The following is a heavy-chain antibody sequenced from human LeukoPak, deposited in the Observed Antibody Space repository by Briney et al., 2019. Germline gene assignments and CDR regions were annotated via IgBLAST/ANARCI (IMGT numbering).Heavy chain of an antibody. V-gene: IGHV1-18*04. D-gene: IGHD6-19*01. Sequence: ASVKVSCKASGYTFTSYGISWVRQAPGQGLEWMGWISAYNGNTIYAQKLQGRVTMTTDTSTSTAYMELRSLRSDDTAVYYCARVPVAIAVAGIDYWGQGTLVTVSS. CDR2: ISAYNGNT. J-gene: IGHJ4*02. CDR3: ARVPVAIAVAGIDY. CDR1: GYTFTSYG.